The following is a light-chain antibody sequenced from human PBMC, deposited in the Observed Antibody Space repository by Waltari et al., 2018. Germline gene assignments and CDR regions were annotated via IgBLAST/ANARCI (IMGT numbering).Light chain of an antibody. Sequence: EIVLTQSSATLSLSPGERATLPCRASQSVSSYLAWYQRKPGQAPRLLIYDASNRATGIPARCSGSGSGTDFTLTISSLEPEDFAVYYCQQRSNWPRWTFGQGTKVEIK. CDR3: QQRSNWPRWT. V-gene: IGKV3-11*01. J-gene: IGKJ1*01. CDR2: DAS. CDR1: QSVSSY.